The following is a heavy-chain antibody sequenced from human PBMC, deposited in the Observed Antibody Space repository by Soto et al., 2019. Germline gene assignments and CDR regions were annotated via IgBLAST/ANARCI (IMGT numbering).Heavy chain of an antibody. D-gene: IGHD3-10*01. CDR1: GFSFRNYA. CDR3: VRDPYGAYLFDL. V-gene: IGHV3-30-3*01. J-gene: IGHJ5*02. Sequence: GGSLRLSCAASGFSFRNYAMHWVRQSPGKGLEWMAVISFDGNNKYYGQSARGRFTISRDNSNGALYLHMTGLGVEDSARYHCVRDPYGAYLFDLWGPGTLVTVSS. CDR2: ISFDGNNK.